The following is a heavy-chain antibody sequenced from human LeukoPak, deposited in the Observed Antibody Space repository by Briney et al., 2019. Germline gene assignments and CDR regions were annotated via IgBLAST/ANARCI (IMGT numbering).Heavy chain of an antibody. CDR2: FDPEDGET. D-gene: IGHD3-3*01. V-gene: IGHV1-24*01. CDR3: ATMTYYDFWSGYGY. CDR1: GYTLTELS. J-gene: IGHJ4*02. Sequence: ASVNVSCKVSGYTLTELSMHWVRQAPGKGLEWMGGFDPEDGETIYAQKFQGRVTMTEDTSTDTAYMELSSLRSEDTAVYYCATMTYYDFWSGYGYWGQGTLVTVSS.